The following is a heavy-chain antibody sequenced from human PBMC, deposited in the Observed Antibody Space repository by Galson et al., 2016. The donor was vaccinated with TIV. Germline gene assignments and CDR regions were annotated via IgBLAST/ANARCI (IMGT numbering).Heavy chain of an antibody. J-gene: IGHJ6*02. CDR1: GYTLTELS. CDR3: ATAGYSNLNYYGMDV. D-gene: IGHD4-11*01. CDR2: FDSEDGET. Sequence: SVKVSCKVSGYTLTELSIYWVRQAPGKGLEWMGGFDSEDGETIYAQKFQGRVTMTEDTSTATAYMELSSLRSQDTAVYYCATAGYSNLNYYGMDVWGQGTTVTVSS. V-gene: IGHV1-24*01.